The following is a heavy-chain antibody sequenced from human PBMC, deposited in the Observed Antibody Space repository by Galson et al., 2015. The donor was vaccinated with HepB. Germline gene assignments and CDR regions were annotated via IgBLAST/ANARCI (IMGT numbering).Heavy chain of an antibody. CDR3: ARGSPMVRGVTKKGNRFDP. J-gene: IGHJ5*02. CDR1: EGTFSTYA. Sequence: SVKVSCKASEGTFSTYAIGWVRQAPGQGLEWMGGIIPIFGTTNYAQKFQGRVTITADKSTSTAYMELNSLRSEDTAVYYCARGSPMVRGVTKKGNRFDPWGQGTLVTVSS. CDR2: IIPIFGTT. V-gene: IGHV1-69*06. D-gene: IGHD3-10*01.